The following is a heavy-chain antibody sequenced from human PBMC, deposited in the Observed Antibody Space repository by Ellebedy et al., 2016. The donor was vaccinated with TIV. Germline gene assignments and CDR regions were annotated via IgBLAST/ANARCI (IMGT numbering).Heavy chain of an antibody. CDR3: AKDRVGTQAGNKFRILDT. CDR1: GFNIGDNY. Sequence: GESLKISXAASGFNIGDNYMNWVRQAPGKGLEWISVIYTGGSTYYAASVEGRFTISRDNSDNMLYLQMNSLRAEDTAVYFCAKDRVGTQAGNKFRILDTWGRGTLVTVST. J-gene: IGHJ5*02. V-gene: IGHV3-53*01. CDR2: IYTGGST. D-gene: IGHD1/OR15-1a*01.